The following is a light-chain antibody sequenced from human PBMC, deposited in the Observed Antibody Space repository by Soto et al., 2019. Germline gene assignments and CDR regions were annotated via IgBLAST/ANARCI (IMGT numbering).Light chain of an antibody. V-gene: IGKV3-15*01. CDR3: QQYKNWPPLT. J-gene: IGKJ4*01. Sequence: EIVMTQSPATLSVSPGETATLSCRASQSVSRNLAWYQQKPGQAPSLLIYGASTRATYIPPRLSGSGSGTEFTLTLTSLQSEDFAVYYCQQYKNWPPLTFGGGTKVEI. CDR1: QSVSRN. CDR2: GAS.